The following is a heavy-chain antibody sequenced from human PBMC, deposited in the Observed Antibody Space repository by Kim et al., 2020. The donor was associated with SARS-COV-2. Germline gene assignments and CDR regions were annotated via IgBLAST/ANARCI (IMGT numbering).Heavy chain of an antibody. CDR3: VRGGSGYYYYYYGMDV. Sequence: GGSLRLSCAASGFTFSGYWMSWVRQAPGKGLEWVANIKQDGSEKYYVDSVKGRFTISRDNAKNSLYLQMNSLRAEDTAVYYCVRGGSGYYYYYYGMDVWG. D-gene: IGHD3-10*01. J-gene: IGHJ6*01. CDR2: IKQDGSEK. V-gene: IGHV3-7*04. CDR1: GFTFSGYW.